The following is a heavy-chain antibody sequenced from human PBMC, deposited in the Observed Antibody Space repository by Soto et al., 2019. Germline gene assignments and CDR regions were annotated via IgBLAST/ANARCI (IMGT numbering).Heavy chain of an antibody. J-gene: IGHJ4*02. CDR1: GFTFDSFA. CDR3: ARGAVMPDS. D-gene: IGHD3-16*01. CDR2: ISASGGST. V-gene: IGHV3-23*01. Sequence: EVQLLESGGCLEQPGGSLRLSCAASGFTFDSFAMTWVRQAPGKGLEWVSAISASGGSTFYADSVKGRFTSSRDSSKNTLYLQMNSLRAEDTAVYYCARGAVMPDSWGQGTLVTVSS.